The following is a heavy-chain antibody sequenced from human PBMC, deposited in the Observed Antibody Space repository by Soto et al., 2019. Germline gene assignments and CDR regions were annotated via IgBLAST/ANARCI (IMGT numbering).Heavy chain of an antibody. Sequence: ASVKVSCKTSGYTFTSYYMHWVRQAPGQGLEWMGIINPSGGSTSYAQKFQGRVTTTRDTSTSTVYMELSSLRSEDTAVYYCARDVETIAARLDYFDFWGQGTLVTVSS. V-gene: IGHV1-46*01. CDR3: ARDVETIAARLDYFDF. CDR1: GYTFTSYY. CDR2: INPSGGST. D-gene: IGHD6-6*01. J-gene: IGHJ4*02.